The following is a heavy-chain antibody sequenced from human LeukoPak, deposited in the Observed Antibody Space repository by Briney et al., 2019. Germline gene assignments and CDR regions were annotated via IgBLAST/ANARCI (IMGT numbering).Heavy chain of an antibody. J-gene: IGHJ4*02. CDR2: IVYSGRT. V-gene: IGHV4-61*01. CDR3: PSFPDYRDYHFDH. CDR1: GGSVSSDNYY. Sequence: PSETLSLTRTVSGGSVSSDNYYWSWSRRPPGKGLEWIGYIVYSGRTNYDPPLKSRVTISEDTPKNQFSLKLSSVTAADTAVYYCPSFPDYRDYHFDHWRQGTLVTVSS. D-gene: IGHD4-17*01.